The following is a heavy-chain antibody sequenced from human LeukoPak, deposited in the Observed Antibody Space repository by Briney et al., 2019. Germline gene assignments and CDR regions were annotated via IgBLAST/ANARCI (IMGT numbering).Heavy chain of an antibody. Sequence: PSETLSLTCTVSGGSISSSSYYWGWIRQPPGKGLEWIGSIYYSGSTYYNPSLKSRVTISVDTSKNQFSLKLSSVTAADTAVYYCARVGPSHYYDSSGYYCYDYWGQGTLVTVSS. CDR3: ARVGPSHYYDSSGYYCYDY. V-gene: IGHV4-39*07. CDR1: GGSISSSSYY. CDR2: IYYSGST. D-gene: IGHD3-22*01. J-gene: IGHJ4*02.